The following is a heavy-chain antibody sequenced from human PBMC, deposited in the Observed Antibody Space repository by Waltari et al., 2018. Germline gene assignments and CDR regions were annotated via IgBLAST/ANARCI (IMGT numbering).Heavy chain of an antibody. D-gene: IGHD6-19*01. CDR2: VDPEDGET. J-gene: IGHJ3*01. CDR1: GYTLSDYY. Sequence: EVQLLQSGAELKEPGTTVRIYCKVSGYTLSDYYIPWVQQAPGKGLRWMGLVDPEDGETIYADNFQGRVTISADTSTDTAFMELSSLRSEDTAVFYCATALGDSSSASRPFDFWGQGTMITVSS. CDR3: ATALGDSSSASRPFDF. V-gene: IGHV1-69-2*01.